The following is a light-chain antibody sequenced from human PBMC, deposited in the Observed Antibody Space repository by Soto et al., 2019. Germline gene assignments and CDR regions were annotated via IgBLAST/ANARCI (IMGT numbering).Light chain of an antibody. V-gene: IGLV1-47*01. Sequence: QLVLTQPPSASVTPGQRVTISCSGSSSNIGINYVYWYQQLPGTAPKLLIYRNNQRPSGVPDRFSGSKSGPSASLAISGVRSEDEADYYCTAWDSTLRGPLFGGGTKLTVL. J-gene: IGLJ2*01. CDR2: RNN. CDR3: TAWDSTLRGPL. CDR1: SSNIGINY.